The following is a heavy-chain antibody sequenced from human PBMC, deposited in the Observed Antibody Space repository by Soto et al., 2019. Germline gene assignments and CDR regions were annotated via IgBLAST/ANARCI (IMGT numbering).Heavy chain of an antibody. CDR3: ATGRSDSGWYEETC. J-gene: IGHJ4*02. Sequence: SETLSLTCTVSGGSISSDDYYWRWIRQAPGRGLEWIGYIHSSGSIYYNPSLKSRVTISQDASKNQFSLKLTSVTAADTAVYYCATGRSDSGWYEETCWGRGTLVTVSS. V-gene: IGHV4-30-4*01. D-gene: IGHD6-19*01. CDR1: GGSISSDDYY. CDR2: IHSSGSI.